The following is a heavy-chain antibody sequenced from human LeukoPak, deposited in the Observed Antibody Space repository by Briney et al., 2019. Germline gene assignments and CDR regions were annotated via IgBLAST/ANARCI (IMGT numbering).Heavy chain of an antibody. Sequence: PGGSLRLSCAASGFTVSSNYMSWVRQAPGKGLEWVSVTYSGGSTYYADSVKGRFTISRDNSKNTLYLQMNSLRAEDTAVYYCARDCNSGCRGYWGQGTLVTVSS. CDR1: GFTVSSNY. CDR3: ARDCNSGCRGY. J-gene: IGHJ4*02. V-gene: IGHV3-66*01. D-gene: IGHD6-19*01. CDR2: TYSGGST.